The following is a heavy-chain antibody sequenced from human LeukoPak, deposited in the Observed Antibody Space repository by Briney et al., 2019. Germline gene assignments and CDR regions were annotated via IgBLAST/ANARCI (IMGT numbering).Heavy chain of an antibody. CDR1: GGSISSGVYY. CDR2: IYYSGST. CDR3: ARGVKGLRGAFDI. J-gene: IGHJ3*02. V-gene: IGHV4-31*03. Sequence: SETLSLTCTVSGGSISSGVYYWSWIRQHPGKGLEWIGYIYYSGSTYSNPSLKSRLTMSVDISKNQFSLKLSSVTAADTAAYYCARGVKGLRGAFDIWGQGTMVTVSS. D-gene: IGHD3-10*01.